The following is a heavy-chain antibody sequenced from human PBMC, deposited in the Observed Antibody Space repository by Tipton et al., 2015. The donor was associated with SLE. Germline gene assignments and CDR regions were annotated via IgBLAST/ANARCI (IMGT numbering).Heavy chain of an antibody. V-gene: IGHV4-59*11. CDR2: IYYSGST. J-gene: IGHJ4*02. Sequence: TLSLTCTFSGGSISSLYWNWIRQPPGKGLEWIGYIYYSGSTKYNPSLKSRITISEDTSKNQFSLKLSSVTAADTAVYYCARQSDTTMVAYFDSWGQGTVVTVSS. CDR3: ARQSDTTMVAYFDS. D-gene: IGHD5-18*01. CDR1: GGSISSLY.